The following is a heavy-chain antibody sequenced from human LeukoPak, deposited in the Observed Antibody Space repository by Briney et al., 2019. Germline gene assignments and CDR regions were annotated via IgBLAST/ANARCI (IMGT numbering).Heavy chain of an antibody. J-gene: IGHJ6*02. V-gene: IGHV1-8*01. CDR2: MNPNSGNT. CDR3: ARGAGFYYGMDV. Sequence: GASVKVSCKASGYTFTSYDINWVRQATGQGPEWMGWMNPNSGNTGYAQKFQGRVTMTRDTSISTAYMELSSLRSGDTAIYYCARGAGFYYGMDVWGQGTTVTVSS. CDR1: GYTFTSYD.